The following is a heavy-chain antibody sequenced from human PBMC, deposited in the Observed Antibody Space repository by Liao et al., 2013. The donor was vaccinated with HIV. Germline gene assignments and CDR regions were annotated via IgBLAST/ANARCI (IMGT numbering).Heavy chain of an antibody. CDR1: GDLIRRDNYY. J-gene: IGHJ4*02. V-gene: IGHV4-61*02. Sequence: QVRLQESGPGLVKPSQTLSLTCTVSGDLIRRDNYYWTWIRQPAGKGLEWIGRIYTSGSTNYNPSLKSRVTMSVDTSKNQFSLKLSSVTAADTAVYYCARAREYGAARQYYFDYWGQGTLVTVSS. CDR3: ARAREYGAARQYYFDY. D-gene: IGHD6-6*01. CDR2: IYTSGST.